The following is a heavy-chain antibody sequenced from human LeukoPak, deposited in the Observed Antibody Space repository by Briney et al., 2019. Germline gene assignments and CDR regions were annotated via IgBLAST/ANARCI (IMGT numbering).Heavy chain of an antibody. V-gene: IGHV1-18*01. Sequence: ASVKVSCKASGYTFTTYGINWVRPAPGQGLEWMGWISGYTGNTNYAQKIQGRVTMTTDTSTRTAYMELRSLRSDDTAVYYCARLITRGNSFGSDYWGQGTLVTVSS. CDR2: ISGYTGNT. D-gene: IGHD5-18*01. J-gene: IGHJ4*02. CDR1: GYTFTTYG. CDR3: ARLITRGNSFGSDY.